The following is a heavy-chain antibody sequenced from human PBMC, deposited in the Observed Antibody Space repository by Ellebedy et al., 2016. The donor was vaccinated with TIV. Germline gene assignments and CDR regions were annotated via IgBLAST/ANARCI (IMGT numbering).Heavy chain of an antibody. CDR1: GFTLSSYV. CDR3: AKEGEEELDNSFDY. V-gene: IGHV3-23*01. Sequence: GGSLRLXCAGSGFTLSSYVMSWVRQAPGKGLEWVSLITGNNDGRTFHADSVKGRFTISRDESKNTIYLQMNSLRADDTATYYCAKEGEEELDNSFDYWGQGTLVTVSS. D-gene: IGHD3-10*01. J-gene: IGHJ4*02. CDR2: ITGNNDGRT.